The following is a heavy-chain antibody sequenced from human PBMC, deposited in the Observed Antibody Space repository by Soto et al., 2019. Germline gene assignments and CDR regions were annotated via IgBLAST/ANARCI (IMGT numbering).Heavy chain of an antibody. CDR1: GGSISSSSYY. Sequence: SETLTLTCTVSGGSISSSSYYWGWIRQPPGKGLEWIGSIFYSGRTYYNPSLTSRVTISVDTSKNQFSLKLNSVTPAHTAVYFSARHMGFSSRWTAFDSWGQGTLVTVSS. V-gene: IGHV4-39*01. J-gene: IGHJ4*02. CDR3: ARHMGFSSRWTAFDS. CDR2: IFYSGRT. D-gene: IGHD6-13*01.